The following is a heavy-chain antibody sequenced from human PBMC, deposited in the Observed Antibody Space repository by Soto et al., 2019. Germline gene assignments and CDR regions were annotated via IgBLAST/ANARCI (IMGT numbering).Heavy chain of an antibody. J-gene: IGHJ4*02. V-gene: IGHV1-69*02. CDR2: IFPLTDIP. CDR3: ARGPLVVLNYFES. Sequence: QVQLVQSGTEVKKPGSSVKVSCKASGGTFRNYPINWVRQAPGQGLEWMGSIFPLTDIPDYAQNFQARVTISADKSTRTAYMELSSLTSDDTAMYFCARGPLVVLNYFESWGQGTLVTVSS. CDR1: GGTFRNYP.